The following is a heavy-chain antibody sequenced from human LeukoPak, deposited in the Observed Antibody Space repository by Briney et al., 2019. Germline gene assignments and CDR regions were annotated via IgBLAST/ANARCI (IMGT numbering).Heavy chain of an antibody. V-gene: IGHV3-23*01. Sequence: GGSLRLSCAASGFTLSSYAMSWVRQGPGKGLEWVSAISVSGNTYHADSVKGRFTISRDSSKNTLNSLRAGDAAVYYCAKAPVTTCSGAYCYPFDYWSQGTLVTVSS. CDR3: AKAPVTTCSGAYCYPFDY. J-gene: IGHJ4*02. CDR1: GFTLSSYA. CDR2: ISVSGNT. D-gene: IGHD2-15*01.